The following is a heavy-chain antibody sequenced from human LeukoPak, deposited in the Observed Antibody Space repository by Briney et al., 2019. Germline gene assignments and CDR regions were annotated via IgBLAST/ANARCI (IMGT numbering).Heavy chain of an antibody. CDR3: AKDSKDYYDSSGCLDY. J-gene: IGHJ4*02. CDR2: ISFDGTNR. D-gene: IGHD3-22*01. CDR1: GFTFSSYG. Sequence: GGSLRLSCAASGFTFSSYGMHWVRQAPGKGLEWVAVISFDGTNRYYADSVKGRFTISRDNSKNTLYLQMNSLGPEDTALYYCAKDSKDYYDSSGCLDYWGQGTLVTVSS. V-gene: IGHV3-30*18.